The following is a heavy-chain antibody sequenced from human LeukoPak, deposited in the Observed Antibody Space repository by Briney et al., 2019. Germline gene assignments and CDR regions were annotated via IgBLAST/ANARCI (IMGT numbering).Heavy chain of an antibody. CDR2: ISYDGSNK. CDR3: AKVGLTVTTLYSYFDY. J-gene: IGHJ4*02. Sequence: PGGSLRLSCAASGFTFSSYGMHWVRQAPGKGLGWVAVISYDGSNKYYADSVKGRFTISRDNSKNTLYLQMNSLRAEDTAVYYCAKVGLTVTTLYSYFDYWGQGTLVTVSS. V-gene: IGHV3-30*18. CDR1: GFTFSSYG. D-gene: IGHD4-17*01.